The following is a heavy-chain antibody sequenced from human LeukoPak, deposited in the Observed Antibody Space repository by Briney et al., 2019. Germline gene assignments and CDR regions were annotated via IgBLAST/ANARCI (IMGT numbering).Heavy chain of an antibody. CDR1: GFTFSDYA. Sequence: PGRSLRLSCAASGFTFSDYAMHWVRQAPGKGLEWVAVLSYDGSNKYYADSVRGRFTISRDNSKNTLYLQMNSPRAEDTAVYYCAKDHGTYYYDSSGYRFDYWGQGTLVTVSS. V-gene: IGHV3-30*04. CDR2: LSYDGSNK. CDR3: AKDHGTYYYDSSGYRFDY. D-gene: IGHD3-22*01. J-gene: IGHJ4*02.